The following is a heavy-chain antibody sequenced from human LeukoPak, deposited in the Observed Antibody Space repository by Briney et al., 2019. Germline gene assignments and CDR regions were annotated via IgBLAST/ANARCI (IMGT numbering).Heavy chain of an antibody. V-gene: IGHV3-33*06. Sequence: GGSLRLSCAASGFTFSSYGMHWVRQAPGKGLEWVAVMWYDGSNKYYADSVKGRFTISRDNSKNTLYLQMNSLRAEDTAVYYCAKARWDIIIVPSSYYFDYWGQGTLVTVSS. CDR3: AKARWDIIIVPSSYYFDY. CDR2: MWYDGSNK. CDR1: GFTFSSYG. D-gene: IGHD2-2*01. J-gene: IGHJ4*02.